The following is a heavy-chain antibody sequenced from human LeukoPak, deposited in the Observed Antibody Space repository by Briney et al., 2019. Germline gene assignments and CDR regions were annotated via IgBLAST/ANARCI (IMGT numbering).Heavy chain of an antibody. CDR2: ISGSGGST. V-gene: IGHV3-23*01. D-gene: IGHD3-10*01. Sequence: GGSLRLSCAASGFTFSSYAMSWVHQAPGKGLEWVSAISGSGGSTYYADSVKGRFTISRDNSKNTLFLQMNSLRAEDTAVYYCAKLSLSGRSQSADYWGQGTLVTVSS. CDR1: GFTFSSYA. J-gene: IGHJ4*02. CDR3: AKLSLSGRSQSADY.